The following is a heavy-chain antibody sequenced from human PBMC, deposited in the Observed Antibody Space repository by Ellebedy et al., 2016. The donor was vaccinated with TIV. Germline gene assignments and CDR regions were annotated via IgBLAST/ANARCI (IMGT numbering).Heavy chain of an antibody. CDR3: ARRGSYGDYAVQVNNWFDS. CDR2: IYQDGSKQ. V-gene: IGHV3-7*01. D-gene: IGHD4-17*01. J-gene: IGHJ5*01. Sequence: GESLKISCVASGFSFRSYWMSWVRQAPGKGLEWVANIYQDGSKQYYVDSVKGRFTISRDNANKSLFLQMNSLRVEDTAVYYCARRGSYGDYAVQVNNWFDSWGQGTLVTVSS. CDR1: GFSFRSYW.